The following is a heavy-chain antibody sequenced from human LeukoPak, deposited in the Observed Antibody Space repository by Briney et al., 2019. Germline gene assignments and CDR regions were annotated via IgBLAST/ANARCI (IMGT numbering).Heavy chain of an antibody. CDR1: GFTFSTYA. Sequence: GGSLRLSCAASGFTFSTYAMHWVRQAPGKGLEFVSAISTNGGSTYYANSVKGRFTISRDNSKNTLYLQMGSLIAEDMAVYYCVKWGGGYDYWGQGTLVTVSS. CDR2: ISTNGGST. J-gene: IGHJ4*02. D-gene: IGHD1-26*01. CDR3: VKWGGGYDY. V-gene: IGHV3-64*01.